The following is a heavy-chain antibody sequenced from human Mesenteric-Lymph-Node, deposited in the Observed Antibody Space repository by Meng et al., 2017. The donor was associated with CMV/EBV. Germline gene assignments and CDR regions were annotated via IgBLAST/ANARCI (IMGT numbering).Heavy chain of an antibody. V-gene: IGHV3-30*02. D-gene: IGHD3-22*01. CDR2: IRYDGTNK. J-gene: IGHJ3*02. CDR1: GFTFSGYV. CDR3: AKVNSYDRGFGMIHAFDI. Sequence: GESLKISCAASGFTFSGYVLHLVRQAPGKGLEWVAFIRYDGTNKYYVDSVKGRFTISRDSSKNTLYLQMNSLRADDTAVYYCAKVNSYDRGFGMIHAFDIWGQGTMVTVSS.